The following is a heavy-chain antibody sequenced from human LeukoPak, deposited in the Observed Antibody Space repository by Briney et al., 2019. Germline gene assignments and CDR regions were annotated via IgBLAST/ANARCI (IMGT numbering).Heavy chain of an antibody. D-gene: IGHD3-10*01. CDR1: GGSMRNYY. V-gene: IGHV4-59*01. CDR2: TYDSGSS. CDR3: ARAQPTMVRGVYFDY. J-gene: IGHJ4*02. Sequence: SETLSLTCAVSGGSMRNYYWSWIRQPPGKGLEWIGYTYDSGSSSYNPSLRSRVSISIDTSKNQFSLKLSSVTAADTAVYYCARAQPTMVRGVYFDYWGQGTLVTVSS.